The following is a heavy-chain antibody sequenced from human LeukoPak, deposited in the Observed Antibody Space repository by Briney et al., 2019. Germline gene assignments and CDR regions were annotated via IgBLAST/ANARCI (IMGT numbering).Heavy chain of an antibody. V-gene: IGHV3-74*01. D-gene: IGHD2-15*01. CDR2: IDSDGSRI. CDR3: ARSYCSDGSCFLAAFGDYYYYGMDV. Sequence: GGSLRLSCAASGFTLSSYWMHWVRQAPGKGLVWVSRIDSDGSRISYADSVKGRSTISRDSAKNTLNLQMNSLRAEDTAVYYCARSYCSDGSCFLAAFGDYYYYGMDVWGQGTTVTVS. J-gene: IGHJ6*02. CDR1: GFTLSSYW.